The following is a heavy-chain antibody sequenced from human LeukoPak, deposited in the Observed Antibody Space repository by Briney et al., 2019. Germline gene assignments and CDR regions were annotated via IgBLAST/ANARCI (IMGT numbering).Heavy chain of an antibody. D-gene: IGHD3-22*01. J-gene: IGHJ4*02. CDR1: GGTFSSYT. V-gene: IGHV1-69*04. CDR3: AREREDSSDY. Sequence: GASVKVSCKASGGTFSSYTISWVRQAPGQGLGWMGRIIPILGIANYAQKFQGRVTITADKSTSTAYMELSSLGSEDTAVYYCAREREDSSDYWGQGTLVTVSS. CDR2: IIPILGIA.